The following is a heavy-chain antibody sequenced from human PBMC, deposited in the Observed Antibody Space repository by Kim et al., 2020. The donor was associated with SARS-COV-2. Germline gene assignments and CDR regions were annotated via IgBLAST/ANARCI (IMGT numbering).Heavy chain of an antibody. V-gene: IGHV1-18*01. Sequence: ASVKVSCKASGYTFTSYGISWVRQAPGQGLEWMGWISAYNGNTNYAQKLQGRVTMTTDTSTSTAYMELRSLRSDDTAVYYCARVIVGNIVVVPAATGSVYSRSFDIWGQGTMVTVSS. CDR2: ISAYNGNT. J-gene: IGHJ3*02. CDR3: ARVIVGNIVVVPAATGSVYSRSFDI. D-gene: IGHD2-2*01. CDR1: GYTFTSYG.